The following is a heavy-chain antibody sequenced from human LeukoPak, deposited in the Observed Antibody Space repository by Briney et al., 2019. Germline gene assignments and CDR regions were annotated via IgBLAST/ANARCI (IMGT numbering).Heavy chain of an antibody. CDR1: GDSVSSNSAA. J-gene: IGHJ4*02. D-gene: IGHD4-23*01. CDR2: TYFRCKWYN. V-gene: IGHV6-1*01. Sequence: SQTLSLTCAISGDSVSSNSAAWNWIRQSPSRGFEWVGRTYFRCKWYNDYAASGKSRITVNPNTSKNNYSLQLPSVPPEDTAIYYCARPYGRNCDYWGQGTLVPVSS. CDR3: ARPYGRNCDY.